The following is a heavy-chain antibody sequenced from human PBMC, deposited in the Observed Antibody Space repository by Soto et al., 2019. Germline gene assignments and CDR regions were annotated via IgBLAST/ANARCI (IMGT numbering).Heavy chain of an antibody. CDR3: ARGYLGSFDY. V-gene: IGHV3-13*01. CDR1: GFTFSSYA. D-gene: IGHD7-27*01. J-gene: IGHJ4*02. Sequence: EVQLVESGGGLVQPGGSLRLSCAASGFTFSSYAVHWVRQPTGKGLEWVSVIGSAGDTYYPGSAKGRFTISRENAKNSLYLQMNSLRAEDTAVYYCARGYLGSFDYWGQGTLVTVSS. CDR2: IGSAGDT.